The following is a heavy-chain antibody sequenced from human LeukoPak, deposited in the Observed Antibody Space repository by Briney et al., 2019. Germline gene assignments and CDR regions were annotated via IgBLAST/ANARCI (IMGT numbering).Heavy chain of an antibody. D-gene: IGHD3-10*01. V-gene: IGHV3-48*03. CDR2: ISRSGDSI. J-gene: IGHJ4*02. Sequence: GGSLRLSCAASGFTFSRYEMNWVRQAPGKGLEWVSYISRSGDSIYFADSVKGRFTISRDNAKNSLYLQMSSLRAEDTAVYYCARDYASDYWGQGTLVTVSS. CDR1: GFTFSRYE. CDR3: ARDYASDY.